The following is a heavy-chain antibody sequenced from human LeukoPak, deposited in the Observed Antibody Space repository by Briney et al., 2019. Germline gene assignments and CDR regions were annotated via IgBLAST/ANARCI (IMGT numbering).Heavy chain of an antibody. Sequence: QTGGSLRLSCAASGFTFSSYAMSWVRQAPGKGLEWVSAISGSGGSTYYADSVKGRFTISRDNSKNTLYLQMNSLRAEDTAVYYCAPDHGSGSPPVGRFDPWGQGTLVTVSS. CDR2: ISGSGGST. V-gene: IGHV3-23*01. D-gene: IGHD3-22*01. CDR3: APDHGSGSPPVGRFDP. CDR1: GFTFSSYA. J-gene: IGHJ5*02.